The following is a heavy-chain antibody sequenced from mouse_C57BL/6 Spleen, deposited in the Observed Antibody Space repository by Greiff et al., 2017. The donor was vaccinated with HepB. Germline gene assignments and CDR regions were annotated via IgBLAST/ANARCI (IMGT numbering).Heavy chain of an antibody. CDR2: IDPETGGT. D-gene: IGHD2-2*01. V-gene: IGHV1-15*01. CDR1: GYTFTDYE. J-gene: IGHJ2*01. Sequence: QVQLKESGAELVRPGASVTLSCKASGYTFTDYEMHWVKQTPVHGLEWIGAIDPETGGTAYNQKFKGKAILTADKSSSTAYMELRSLTSEDSAVYYCTRWGYPYWGQGTTLTVSS. CDR3: TRWGYPY.